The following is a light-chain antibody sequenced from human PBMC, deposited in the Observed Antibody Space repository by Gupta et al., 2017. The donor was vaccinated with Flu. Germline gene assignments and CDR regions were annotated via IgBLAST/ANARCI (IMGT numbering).Light chain of an antibody. CDR3: QKRSNWPPYT. Sequence: ATLSLSPGERAAVFCMASQGVGTYLAGYQQKPGQAPRLLIYDASNRATGIPARFSGSGSGTDFTLTISSLEPEDCAVDYCQKRSNWPPYTFGQGTRLEIK. J-gene: IGKJ2*01. CDR1: QGVGTY. V-gene: IGKV3-11*01. CDR2: DAS.